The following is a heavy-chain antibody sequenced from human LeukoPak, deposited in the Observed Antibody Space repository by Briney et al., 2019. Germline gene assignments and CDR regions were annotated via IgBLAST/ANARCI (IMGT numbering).Heavy chain of an antibody. CDR1: DASITSTYY. D-gene: IGHD2-8*01. CDR3: ARVLHAPYLIDS. CDR2: VFRLQTVRT. J-gene: IGHJ4*02. Sequence: SETLSLTCTVSDASITSTYYCAWLRQPPGKRLECVATVFRLQTVRTFNNPSLGSRVTMSLDPSHNQFSLNLTSVTAADTALYFCARVLHAPYLIDSWGQGTLVTVSS. V-gene: IGHV4-38-2*02.